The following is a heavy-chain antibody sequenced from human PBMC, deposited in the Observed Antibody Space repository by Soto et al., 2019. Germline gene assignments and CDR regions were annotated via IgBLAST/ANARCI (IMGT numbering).Heavy chain of an antibody. CDR2: IIPIIGTA. Sequence: QVQLVQSGAEVKKPGSSVKVSCKASGGTFSSYGISWVRQAPGQGLEWMGGIIPIIGTANYAQKFQGRVTITADESTSKAYMELSRLRSEDTAVYYCARPTYYDFWSGYQTRYYYYGMDVWGQGTTVTVSS. D-gene: IGHD3-3*01. CDR1: GGTFSSYG. CDR3: ARPTYYDFWSGYQTRYYYYGMDV. J-gene: IGHJ6*02. V-gene: IGHV1-69*12.